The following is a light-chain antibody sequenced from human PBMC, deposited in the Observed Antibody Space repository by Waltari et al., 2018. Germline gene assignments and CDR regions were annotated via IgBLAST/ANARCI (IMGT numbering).Light chain of an antibody. J-gene: IGLJ3*02. Sequence: QSALTQPRSVSGSPGQSVTISCAGTSGDVGANNYVYWYQHHPGKAPKVVIYDVARRPSGVPDRFTGSRSGNTASLTISGLQADDEADYYCCSYAGSYTWVFGGGTRLTVL. CDR1: SGDVGANNY. CDR3: CSYAGSYTWV. CDR2: DVA. V-gene: IGLV2-11*01.